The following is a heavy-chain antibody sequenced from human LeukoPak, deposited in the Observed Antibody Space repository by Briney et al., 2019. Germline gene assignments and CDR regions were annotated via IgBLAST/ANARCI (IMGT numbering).Heavy chain of an antibody. J-gene: IGHJ4*02. CDR3: ATHYNRYNWNYDDY. Sequence: QPGGSLRLSCAASGFTFSSYAMSWVRQAPGKGLEWVSAISGSGGSTYYADSVKGRFTISRDNSKNTLYLQMNSLRAEDTAVYYCATHYNRYNWNYDDYWGQGTLVTVSS. D-gene: IGHD1-7*01. CDR1: GFTFSSYA. CDR2: ISGSGGST. V-gene: IGHV3-23*01.